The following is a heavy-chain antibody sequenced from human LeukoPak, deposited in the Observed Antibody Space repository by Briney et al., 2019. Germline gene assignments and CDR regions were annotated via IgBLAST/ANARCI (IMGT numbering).Heavy chain of an antibody. V-gene: IGHV4-59*08. J-gene: IGHJ4*02. CDR2: IYYSGST. Sequence: SETLSLTCTVSGGSISSYYWSWIRQPPGKGLEWIWYIYYSGSTNYNPSLKSRVTISVDTSKNQFSLKLSSVTAADTAVYYCARILYGSGSYYFDYWGQGTLVTVSS. CDR1: GGSISSYY. D-gene: IGHD3-10*01. CDR3: ARILYGSGSYYFDY.